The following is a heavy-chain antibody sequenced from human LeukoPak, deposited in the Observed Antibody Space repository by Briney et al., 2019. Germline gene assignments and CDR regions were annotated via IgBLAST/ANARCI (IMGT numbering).Heavy chain of an antibody. Sequence: SETLSLTCTVSGYSISSGYYWGWIRQPPGKGLEWIGSIYHSGSTYYNPSLKSRVTISVDTSKNQFSLKLSSVTAADTAVYYCSGTTSGDAFGIWGQGTMVTVSS. V-gene: IGHV4-38-2*02. CDR2: IYHSGST. J-gene: IGHJ3*02. D-gene: IGHD3-10*01. CDR1: GYSISSGYY. CDR3: SGTTSGDAFGI.